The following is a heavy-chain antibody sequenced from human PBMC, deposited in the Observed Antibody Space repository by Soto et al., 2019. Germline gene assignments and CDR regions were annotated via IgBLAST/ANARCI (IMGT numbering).Heavy chain of an antibody. D-gene: IGHD6-19*01. Sequence: QVQLVQSGAEVKKPGASVKVSCKASGYTFTSYGISWVRQAPGQGLEWMGWISTYNGNTNYAQNLQDRVTMTTDTSTTTGDMELRSLKSADTAVYYCAILAVAAGFDYWGQGTLVTVSS. CDR3: AILAVAAGFDY. V-gene: IGHV1-18*01. CDR2: ISTYNGNT. J-gene: IGHJ4*02. CDR1: GYTFTSYG.